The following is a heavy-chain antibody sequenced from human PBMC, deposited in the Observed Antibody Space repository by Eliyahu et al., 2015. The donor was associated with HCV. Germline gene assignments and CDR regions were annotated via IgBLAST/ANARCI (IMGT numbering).Heavy chain of an antibody. V-gene: IGHV1-2*02. CDR3: ARGAADDGTSEGFGS. CDR2: INPHSGGT. Sequence: QVQLVQSGAEVKKPGASVRVSCETSGYNFNDHRIHWVRQAPGQGLQYMGWINPHSGGTEYSQKFRGRITIVRDSSVSTAYMELSGLTSDDTAIYYCARGAADDGTSEGFGSWGPGTLVTVSS. J-gene: IGHJ4*02. D-gene: IGHD1-26*01. CDR1: GYNFNDHR.